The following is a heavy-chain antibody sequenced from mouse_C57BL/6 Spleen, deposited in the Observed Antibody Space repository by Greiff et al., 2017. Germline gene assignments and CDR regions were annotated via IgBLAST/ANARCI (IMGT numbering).Heavy chain of an antibody. J-gene: IGHJ2*01. CDR2: IYPSDSET. V-gene: IGHV1-61*01. D-gene: IGHD1-1*01. CDR3: AREGTTVVDFDY. Sequence: VQLQQPGAELVRPGSSVKLSCKASGYTFTSYWMDWVKQRPGQGLEWIGNIYPSDSETHYNQKFKDKATLTVDKSSSTAYMQLSSLTSEDSAVYYCAREGTTVVDFDYWGQGTTLTVSS. CDR1: GYTFTSYW.